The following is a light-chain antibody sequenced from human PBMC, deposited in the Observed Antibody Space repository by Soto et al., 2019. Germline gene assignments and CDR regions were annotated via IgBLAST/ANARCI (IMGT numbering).Light chain of an antibody. CDR1: QSVSSN. CDR2: GAS. J-gene: IGKJ4*01. V-gene: IGKV3-15*01. CDR3: QQYQKWPLT. Sequence: EIVMTQSPATLSVSPGDRATLSCRASQSVSSNLAWYQHKPGQAPRLLIYGASIRATGVPAKFSGSGSGTEFTLTISSLQSEDFAVYYCQQYQKWPLTFGGGTKAEIK.